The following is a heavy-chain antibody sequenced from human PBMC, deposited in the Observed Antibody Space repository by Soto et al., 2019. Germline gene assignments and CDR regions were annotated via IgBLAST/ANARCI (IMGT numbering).Heavy chain of an antibody. V-gene: IGHV1-46*01. J-gene: IGHJ6*02. CDR3: ASDVPPYKPGYYYSGMDV. D-gene: IGHD1-1*01. CDR2: INPSGDST. CDR1: GYTFTSYY. Sequence: ASVKVSCKASGYTFTSYYIHWVRQAPGQGLEWMGLINPSGDSTTYAQKFQGRVTMPRDPSTSTVYMGLNSLGSEDTAVYYCASDVPPYKPGYYYSGMDVWGQGTTVTVSS.